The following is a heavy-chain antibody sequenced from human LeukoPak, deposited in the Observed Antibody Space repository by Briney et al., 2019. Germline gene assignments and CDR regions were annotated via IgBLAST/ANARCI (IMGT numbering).Heavy chain of an antibody. J-gene: IGHJ5*02. CDR3: AKDGVCSSTTCSTIWFDP. D-gene: IGHD2-2*01. CDR1: GFTFTTYS. CDR2: INDGGST. V-gene: IGHV3-23*01. Sequence: QSGGSLRLSCAASGFTFTTYSLSWVRQASGKGPEWVSTINDGGSTYYADSVKGRFTISRDNSKNTLYLQMNSLRAEDTAVYYCAKDGVCSSTTCSTIWFDPWGQGTLVTVSS.